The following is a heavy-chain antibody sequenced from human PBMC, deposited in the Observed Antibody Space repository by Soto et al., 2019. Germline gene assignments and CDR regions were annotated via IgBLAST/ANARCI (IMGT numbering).Heavy chain of an antibody. Sequence: SXTLSLTCAVYGGSFSGYYWSWIRQPPGKGLEWIGEINHSGSTNYNPSLKSRVTISVDTSKNQFSLKLSSVTAADTAVYYCARGWGRIFDYWGQGTLVTVSS. CDR3: ARGWGRIFDY. J-gene: IGHJ4*02. CDR2: INHSGST. V-gene: IGHV4-34*01. CDR1: GGSFSGYY. D-gene: IGHD7-27*01.